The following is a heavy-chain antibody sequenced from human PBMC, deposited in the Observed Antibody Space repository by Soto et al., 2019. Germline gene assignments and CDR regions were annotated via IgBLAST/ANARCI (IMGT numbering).Heavy chain of an antibody. Sequence: GGSLRLSCAASGFTFSSYAMSWVRQAPGKGLEWVSAISGSGGSTYYADSVKGRFTISRDNSKNTLYLQMNSLRAEDTAVYYCAKGRADSSWYEGAYRTKYWGQGTLVTVSS. V-gene: IGHV3-23*01. CDR3: AKGRADSSWYEGAYRTKY. CDR1: GFTFSSYA. CDR2: ISGSGGST. J-gene: IGHJ4*02. D-gene: IGHD6-13*01.